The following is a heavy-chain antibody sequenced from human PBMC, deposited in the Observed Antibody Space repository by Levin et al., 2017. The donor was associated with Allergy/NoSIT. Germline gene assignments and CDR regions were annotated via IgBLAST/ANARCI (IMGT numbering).Heavy chain of an antibody. J-gene: IGHJ4*02. CDR2: INPSGGST. Sequence: ASVKVSCKASGYTFTSFCMHWVRQAPGQGLEWMAIINPSGGSTNYAQKFQGRVTVTRDTSTSTVYMELSSLRSEDTAVYYCARDIRPYSLNIPDYWGQGTLVTVSS. D-gene: IGHD2-15*01. V-gene: IGHV1-46*01. CDR1: GYTFTSFC. CDR3: ARDIRPYSLNIPDY.